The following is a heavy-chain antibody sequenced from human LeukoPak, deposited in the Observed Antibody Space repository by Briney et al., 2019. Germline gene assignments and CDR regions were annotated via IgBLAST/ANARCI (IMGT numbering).Heavy chain of an antibody. CDR1: CGSISSYY. J-gene: IGHJ6*02. CDR3: ARGPNDYGDYGGYYGMDV. D-gene: IGHD4-17*01. V-gene: IGHV4-4*07. Sequence: WETLPLTRTVCCGSISSYYWSWIRQPAGKGLEAFGRIYTSGSTNYNPSLKSRVTMSVDTSKNQFSLKLSSVTAADTAVYYCARGPNDYGDYGGYYGMDVWGQGATVTVSS. CDR2: IYTSGST.